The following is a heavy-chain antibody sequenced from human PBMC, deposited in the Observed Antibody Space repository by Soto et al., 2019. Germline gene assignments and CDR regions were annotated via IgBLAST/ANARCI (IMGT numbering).Heavy chain of an antibody. CDR1: GYTLTRYT. CDR3: ERGIATGKIDP. J-gene: IGHJ5*02. V-gene: IGHV1-3*01. D-gene: IGHD2-21*01. CDR2: INPDNGNT. Sequence: GASVKVSCKASGYTLTRYTMNWVRQAPGQRLEWMGWINPDNGNTKSSQKFQDRVIITRDTSASTAYMDLSSLRSEDTAVYYCERGIATGKIDPWGPGTLLIVS.